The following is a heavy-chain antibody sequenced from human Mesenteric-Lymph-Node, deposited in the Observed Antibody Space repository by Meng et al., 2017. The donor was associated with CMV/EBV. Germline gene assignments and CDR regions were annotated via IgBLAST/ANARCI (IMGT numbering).Heavy chain of an antibody. J-gene: IGHJ3*02. CDR1: GYTFSGHY. Sequence: ASVKVSCKASGYTFSGHYMHWVRQAPGQGLEWMGWIDPSSGGTNYAQRFQGRVTMTRDTSISTAYMELSRLRSDDTAVYYCARDYMWAFDIWGQGTMVTVSS. CDR3: ARDYMWAFDI. CDR2: IDPSSGGT. V-gene: IGHV1-2*02. D-gene: IGHD2-21*01.